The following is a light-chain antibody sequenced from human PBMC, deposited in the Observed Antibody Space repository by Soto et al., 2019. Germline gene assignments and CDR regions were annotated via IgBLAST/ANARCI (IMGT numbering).Light chain of an antibody. CDR3: QKYGTTPIT. J-gene: IGKJ5*01. CDR1: QSVSSGY. CDR2: AAS. Sequence: EIGVTQSPGTLSLSPGEIATLSCRSSQSVSSGYLAWYQQKPSQAPRLLIYAASSRATGIPGRFSGSESGTDIPLTISSLEPEDYAVSYCQKYGTTPITFDQGTRLEIK. V-gene: IGKV3-20*01.